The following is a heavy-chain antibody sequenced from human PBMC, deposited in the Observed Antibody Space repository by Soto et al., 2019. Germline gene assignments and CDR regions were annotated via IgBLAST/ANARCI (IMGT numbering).Heavy chain of an antibody. CDR1: GFTFSSYA. V-gene: IGHV3-23*01. Sequence: PGGSLRLSCAASGFTFSSYAMNWVRQAPGKGLEWVSIIGGNGVNTYYADSVKGRFTISRDNSKKTLFLQMNSLKAEDTAVYYCAKAGSAAYRYYFDYWGQGILVTVSS. D-gene: IGHD3-16*02. CDR2: IGGNGVNT. J-gene: IGHJ4*02. CDR3: AKAGSAAYRYYFDY.